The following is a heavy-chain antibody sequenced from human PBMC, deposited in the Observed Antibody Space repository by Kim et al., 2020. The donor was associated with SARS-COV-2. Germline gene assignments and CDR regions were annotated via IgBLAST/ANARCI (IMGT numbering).Heavy chain of an antibody. CDR3: ARGISLLLWFGERGNWFDP. D-gene: IGHD3-10*01. J-gene: IGHJ5*02. Sequence: ASVKVSCKASGYTFTSYDINWVRQATGQGLEWMGWMNPNSGNTGYAQKFQGRVTMTRNTSISTAYMELSSLRSEDTAVYYCARGISLLLWFGERGNWFDPWGQGTLVTVSS. CDR1: GYTFTSYD. CDR2: MNPNSGNT. V-gene: IGHV1-8*01.